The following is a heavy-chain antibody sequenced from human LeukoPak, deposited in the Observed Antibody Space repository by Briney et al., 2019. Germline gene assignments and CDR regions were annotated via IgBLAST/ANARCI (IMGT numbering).Heavy chain of an antibody. CDR2: INPNSGGT. J-gene: IGHJ6*02. CDR1: GYTFTGYY. D-gene: IGHD3-10*01. CDR3: ARDSPVARSGDWGYYYYGMDV. V-gene: IGHV1-2*02. Sequence: GASVEVSCKASGYTFTGYYMHWVRQAPGQGLEWMGWINPNSGGTNYAQKFQGRVTMTRDTSISTAYMELSRLRSDDTAVYYCARDSPVARSGDWGYYYYGMDVWGQGTTVTVSS.